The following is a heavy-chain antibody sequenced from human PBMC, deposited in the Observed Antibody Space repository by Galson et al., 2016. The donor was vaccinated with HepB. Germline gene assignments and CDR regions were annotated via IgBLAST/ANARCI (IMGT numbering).Heavy chain of an antibody. V-gene: IGHV3-7*03. CDR1: GFTFSRFW. CDR2: IKEDGSKA. J-gene: IGHJ1*01. CDR3: ARYGDEAGWNFHQ. Sequence: LRLSCAASGFTFSRFWMNWVRQAPGKGLEWVASIKEDGSKAFYADSVKGRFTISRDNVENSLSLQMNSLRAEDTAVFYCARYGDEAGWNFHQWGQGTLDTVSS. D-gene: IGHD6-19*01.